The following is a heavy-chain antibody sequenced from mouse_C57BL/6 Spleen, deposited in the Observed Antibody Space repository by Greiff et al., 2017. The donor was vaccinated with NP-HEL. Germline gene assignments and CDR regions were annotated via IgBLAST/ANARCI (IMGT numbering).Heavy chain of an antibody. Sequence: EVQLQQSGPELVKPGASVKIPCKASGYTFTDYNMDWVKQSHGKSLEWIGDINPNNGGTIYNQKFKGKATLTVDKSSSTAYMELRSLTSEDTAVYYCARRPITTVVEEAWFAYWGQGTLVTVSA. CDR3: ARRPITTVVEEAWFAY. J-gene: IGHJ3*01. D-gene: IGHD1-1*01. CDR1: GYTFTDYN. CDR2: INPNNGGT. V-gene: IGHV1-18*01.